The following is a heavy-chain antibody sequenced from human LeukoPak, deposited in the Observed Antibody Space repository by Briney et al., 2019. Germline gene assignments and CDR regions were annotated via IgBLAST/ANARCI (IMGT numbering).Heavy chain of an antibody. Sequence: GGSLRLSCAASGFTFSSYAMSWVRQSPRKGLEWVSGTSGSGGSTYYADSAKGRFTISRDNSKNTLYLQMNGLRAEDTAVYYCAKSGFGSSYSDYWGQGTLVTVSS. V-gene: IGHV3-23*01. D-gene: IGHD6-6*01. CDR3: AKSGFGSSYSDY. J-gene: IGHJ4*02. CDR1: GFTFSSYA. CDR2: TSGSGGST.